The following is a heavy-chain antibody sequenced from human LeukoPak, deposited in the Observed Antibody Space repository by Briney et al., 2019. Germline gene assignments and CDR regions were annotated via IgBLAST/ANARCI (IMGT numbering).Heavy chain of an antibody. CDR2: TYTSGSI. Sequence: SETLSLTCTVSGGSISGYYWSWIRQPAGKGLEWIGRTYTSGSITYNPSLKSRVSMSVDTSKNQFSLKLSSVTAADTAVYYCARDSGTTGEVKFDPWGQGTLVTVSS. D-gene: IGHD3-10*01. CDR3: ARDSGTTGEVKFDP. J-gene: IGHJ5*02. CDR1: GGSISGYY. V-gene: IGHV4-4*07.